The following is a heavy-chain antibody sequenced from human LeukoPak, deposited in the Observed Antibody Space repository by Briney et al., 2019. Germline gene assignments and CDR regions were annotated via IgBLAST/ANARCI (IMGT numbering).Heavy chain of an antibody. D-gene: IGHD1-26*01. Sequence: GGSLRLSCAASGFTFSSHPMSWVRLAPGKGLEWVSSIRGSGDSTYYADSVKGRFTISRDNSKNTLYVQMNSLRAEDTAVYYCANEVGSIVGANWGQGTLVTVSS. CDR1: GFTFSSHP. J-gene: IGHJ1*01. V-gene: IGHV3-23*01. CDR3: ANEVGSIVGAN. CDR2: IRGSGDST.